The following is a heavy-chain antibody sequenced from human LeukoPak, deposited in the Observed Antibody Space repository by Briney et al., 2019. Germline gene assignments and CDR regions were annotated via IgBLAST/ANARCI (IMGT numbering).Heavy chain of an antibody. CDR3: AKDLEGSGYYYRFDY. Sequence: GGSLRLSCAASGFTFSDYYMSWIRHAPGKGLERVSYISSSGSTIYYADSVKGRFTISRDNAKNSLYLQMNSLRAEDTALYYCAKDLEGSGYYYRFDYWGQGTLVTVSS. CDR2: ISSSGSTI. V-gene: IGHV3-11*01. D-gene: IGHD3-22*01. J-gene: IGHJ4*02. CDR1: GFTFSDYY.